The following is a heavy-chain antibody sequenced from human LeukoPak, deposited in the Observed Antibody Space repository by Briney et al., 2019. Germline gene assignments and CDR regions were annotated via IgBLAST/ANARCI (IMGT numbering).Heavy chain of an antibody. Sequence: GGSLRLSCEASDSGFTFGNLGMCWVRQAPGKGLEWLSGISGSGYYTYYADSVKGRFTISRDNSKNTLYIEMNSLRAEDTAVYYCAKDGSWGDYYFYFYMDVWGKGTTVTVSS. J-gene: IGHJ6*03. CDR1: DSGFTFGNLG. V-gene: IGHV3-23*01. D-gene: IGHD3-16*01. CDR2: ISGSGYYT. CDR3: AKDGSWGDYYFYFYMDV.